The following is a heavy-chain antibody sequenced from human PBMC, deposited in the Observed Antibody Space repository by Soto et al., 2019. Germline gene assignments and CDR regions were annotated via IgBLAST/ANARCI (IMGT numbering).Heavy chain of an antibody. CDR1: GASIRSYH. V-gene: IGHV4-4*07. D-gene: IGHD3-16*01. Sequence: QVQLQESGPGLVKPSETLSLTCAVSGASIRSYHWSWIRQPAGKGLEWIGRMQHTGNTNYNPSLKRRVTMSVDTAKNQISLEMTSVTASDTAVYFCAKDVSSRRWFDPWGQGILAIVSS. CDR2: MQHTGNT. J-gene: IGHJ5*02. CDR3: AKDVSSRRWFDP.